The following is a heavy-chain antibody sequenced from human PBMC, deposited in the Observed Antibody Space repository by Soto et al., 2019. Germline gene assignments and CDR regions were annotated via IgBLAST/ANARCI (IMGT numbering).Heavy chain of an antibody. CDR1: GGSFSGPN. CDR2: INHSGST. J-gene: IGHJ5*02. CDR3: ARGWGCGCDP. V-gene: IGHV4-34*01. Sequence: QVQLQQWGAGLLKPSETLSLACAVYGGSFSGPNWSWIRQPPGKGLEWIGEINHSGSTNYNPSLKSRVTISIDMSKNQYSLKVSSVTAADTAVYYCARGWGCGCDPWGQGILVTVS. D-gene: IGHD3-16*01.